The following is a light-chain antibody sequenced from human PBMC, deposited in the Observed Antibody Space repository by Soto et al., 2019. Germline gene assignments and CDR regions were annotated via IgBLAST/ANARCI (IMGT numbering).Light chain of an antibody. CDR2: EVK. CDR1: Y. CDR3: SSYTRSNSLV. J-gene: IGLJ3*02. Sequence: YVSWYQHHPGAVPKLLIYEVKNRPSGVSYRFSGSKSGSTASLTISGLQAEDEADYYCSSYTRSNSLVFGGGTKVTVL. V-gene: IGLV2-14*01.